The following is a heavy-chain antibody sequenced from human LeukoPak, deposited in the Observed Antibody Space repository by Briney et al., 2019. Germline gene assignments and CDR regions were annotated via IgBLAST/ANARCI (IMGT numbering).Heavy chain of an antibody. Sequence: PGRSLRLSCAASGFTFSSYGMHWVRQAPGKGLEWVAVISYDGSNKYYADSVKGRFTISRDNSKNTLYLQMNSPRAEDTAVYYCATDTWWFDPWGQGTLVTVSS. D-gene: IGHD5-18*01. CDR2: ISYDGSNK. J-gene: IGHJ5*02. CDR3: ATDTWWFDP. V-gene: IGHV3-30*03. CDR1: GFTFSSYG.